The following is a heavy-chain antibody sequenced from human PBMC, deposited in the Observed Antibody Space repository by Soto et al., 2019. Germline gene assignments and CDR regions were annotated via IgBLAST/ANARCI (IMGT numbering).Heavy chain of an antibody. CDR2: IIPISGTP. CDR3: ARDVDYFRGGTCYGLDY. D-gene: IGHD2-15*01. J-gene: IGHJ4*02. Sequence: QAQLVQSGAEVKKPESSVKVSCKASGGTFSNYGINWVRQAPGQGLEWMGGIIPISGTPNYAQNFQGRVTITADESTSTAYMELRSLRSEDTAVYYCARDVDYFRGGTCYGLDYWGQGTQVTVSS. CDR1: GGTFSNYG. V-gene: IGHV1-69*01.